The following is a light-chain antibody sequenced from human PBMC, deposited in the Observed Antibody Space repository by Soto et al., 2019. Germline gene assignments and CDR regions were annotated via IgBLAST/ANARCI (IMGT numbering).Light chain of an antibody. CDR1: QSVSSSY. V-gene: IGKV3-20*01. CDR3: QQYGSSPVT. Sequence: DIVLTQSPGTLSVSPGERATLSCRASQSVSSSYLAWYQQKPGQAPRLLIYGASSRATGIPDRFSGSGSGTDFTLTISRLEPEDFAVYYCQQYGSSPVTFGQGTKADI. CDR2: GAS. J-gene: IGKJ1*01.